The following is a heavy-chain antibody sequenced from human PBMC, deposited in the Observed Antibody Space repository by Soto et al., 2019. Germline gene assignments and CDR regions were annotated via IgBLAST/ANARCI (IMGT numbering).Heavy chain of an antibody. CDR2: ISGSGGST. CDR3: AKDQLAVAGLNWFDP. V-gene: IGHV3-23*01. Sequence: EVQLLESGGGLVQPGGSLRLSCAASGFTFSSYAMSWVRQAPGKGLEGVSVISGSGGSTYYADSVKGRFTISRDNSKNTLYLQMNSLRAEDTGVYYCAKDQLAVAGLNWFDPWGQGTLVTVSS. J-gene: IGHJ5*02. CDR1: GFTFSSYA. D-gene: IGHD6-19*01.